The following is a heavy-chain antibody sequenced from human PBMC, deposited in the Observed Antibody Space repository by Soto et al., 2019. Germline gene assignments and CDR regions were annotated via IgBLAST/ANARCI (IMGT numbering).Heavy chain of an antibody. D-gene: IGHD2-8*01. V-gene: IGHV4-59*01. CDR3: ARDRVRDGRLGSCDY. J-gene: IGHJ4*02. CDR2: IYYSGST. CDR1: GGSISSYY. Sequence: SETLSLTCTVSGGSISSYYWSWIRQPPGKGLEWIGYIYYSGSTNYNPSLKSRVTISVDTSKNQFSLKLSSVTAADTAVYYCARDRVRDGRLGSCDYWGQGTLVTVSS.